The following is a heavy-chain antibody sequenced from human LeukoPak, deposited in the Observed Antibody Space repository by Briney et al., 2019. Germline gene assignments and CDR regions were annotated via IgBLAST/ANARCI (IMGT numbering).Heavy chain of an antibody. D-gene: IGHD3-10*01. J-gene: IGHJ4*02. CDR3: VREKAGGYFDF. CDR1: GYTFTTYY. V-gene: IGHV1-46*01. CDR2: INTNNGRT. Sequence: ASVTVSCKTSGYTFTTYYIHWMRQAPGQGLEWLGMINTNNGRTNQPENFRGSVTLTRDMSTNTVYMEMTSLTSDDTGMYYCVREKAGGYFDFWGQGTLVTVSS.